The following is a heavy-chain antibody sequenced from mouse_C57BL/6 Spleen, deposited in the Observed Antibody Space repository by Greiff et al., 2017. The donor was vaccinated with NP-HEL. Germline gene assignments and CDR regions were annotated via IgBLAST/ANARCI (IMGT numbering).Heavy chain of an antibody. CDR2: IYPRSGNT. D-gene: IGHD3-2*02. Sequence: VQLQQSGAELARPGASVKLSCKASGYTFTSYGISWVKQRTGQGLEWIGEIYPRSGNTYYNEKFKGKATLTADKSSSTAYMELRSLTSEDSAVYFCARRGQLRLPFYFDYWGQGTTLTVSS. CDR3: ARRGQLRLPFYFDY. V-gene: IGHV1-81*01. J-gene: IGHJ2*01. CDR1: GYTFTSYG.